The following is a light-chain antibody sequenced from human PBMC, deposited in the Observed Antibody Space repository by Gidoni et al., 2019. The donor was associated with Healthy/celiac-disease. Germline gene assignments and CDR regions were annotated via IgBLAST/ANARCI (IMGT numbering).Light chain of an antibody. CDR2: GAS. J-gene: IGKJ4*01. CDR1: QSVSSSY. Sequence: EIVLTQSTGTLSLSPGERATLSCRASQSVSSSYLAWYQQKPGQAPRLLIYGASSSATGIPDRFSGSGSGTDFTLTISRLEPEDFAVYYCQQYGSSRALTFGGGTKVEIK. V-gene: IGKV3-20*01. CDR3: QQYGSSRALT.